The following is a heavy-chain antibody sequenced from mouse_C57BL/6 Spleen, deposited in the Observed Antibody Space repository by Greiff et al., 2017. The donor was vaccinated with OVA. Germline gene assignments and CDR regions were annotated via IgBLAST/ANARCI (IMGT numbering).Heavy chain of an antibody. Sequence: EVQLQQSGGGLVKPGGSLKLSCAASGFTFSDYGMHWVRQAPEKGLEWVAYISSGSSTIYYADTVKGRFTISRDNAKNTLFLQMTSLRSEDTAMYYCARAGLFITTVVATKYFDVWGTGTTVTVSS. J-gene: IGHJ1*03. CDR2: ISSGSSTI. V-gene: IGHV5-17*01. D-gene: IGHD1-1*01. CDR3: ARAGLFITTVVATKYFDV. CDR1: GFTFSDYG.